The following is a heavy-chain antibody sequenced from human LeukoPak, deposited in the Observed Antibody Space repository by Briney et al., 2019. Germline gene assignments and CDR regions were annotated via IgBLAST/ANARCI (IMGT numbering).Heavy chain of an antibody. V-gene: IGHV3-9*03. CDR1: GFTFDDYA. J-gene: IGHJ6*03. CDR2: ISWNSGTI. D-gene: IGHD2-2*01. CDR3: AKGAAAANYYYFMDV. Sequence: GGSLRLSCAASGFTFDDYAMHWVRQAPGKGVEWVSGISWNSGTIVYADSVKGRFTISRDNAKNSLYLQMNSLRAEDMALYYCAKGAAAANYYYFMDVWGEGTAVTVS.